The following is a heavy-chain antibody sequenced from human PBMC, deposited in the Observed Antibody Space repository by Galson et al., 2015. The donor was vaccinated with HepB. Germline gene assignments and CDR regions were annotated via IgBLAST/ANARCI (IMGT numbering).Heavy chain of an antibody. D-gene: IGHD2-2*01. Sequence: LRLSCAASGFTFSSYAMSWVRQSPGKGLEWVANIKQDGSEKNYVDSVKGRFTISRDNAKNSLYLQMNSLRAEDTAIYFCAREGVVAAADYWGQGTLVTVSS. CDR1: GFTFSSYA. CDR2: IKQDGSEK. J-gene: IGHJ4*02. V-gene: IGHV3-7*05. CDR3: AREGVVAAADY.